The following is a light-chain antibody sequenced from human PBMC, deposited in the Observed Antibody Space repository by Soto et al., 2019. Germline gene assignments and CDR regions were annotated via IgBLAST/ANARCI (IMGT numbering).Light chain of an antibody. CDR2: DVS. CDR3: QQYDNLTIA. J-gene: IGKJ5*01. V-gene: IGKV1-33*01. CDR1: QDISNY. Sequence: IQMTQSPSSRSSSLGDRVTITCQASQDISNYLNWYQHKQGKAPKLLIYDVSNLETGVPSRFSGSGSGTDGTLTISSLQTEDSATYDCQQYDNLTIAFGQGTRLEIK.